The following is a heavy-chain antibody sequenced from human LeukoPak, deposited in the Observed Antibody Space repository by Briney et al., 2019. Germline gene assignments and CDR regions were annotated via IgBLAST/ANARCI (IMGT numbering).Heavy chain of an antibody. CDR2: ISGDGSTT. CDR3: ARSQFDY. J-gene: IGHJ4*02. Sequence: GGSLRLSCAPSGFAFSSYWMLWVRQGPGKGLGWVSRISGDGSTTTYADSVKGRFTISRDNTKNILYLQMDSLRTEDTAIYYCARSQFDYWGQGILVTVSS. V-gene: IGHV3-74*01. CDR1: GFAFSSYW.